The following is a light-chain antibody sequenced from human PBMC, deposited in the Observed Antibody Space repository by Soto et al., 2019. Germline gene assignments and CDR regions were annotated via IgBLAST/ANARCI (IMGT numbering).Light chain of an antibody. J-gene: IGKJ1*01. Sequence: EIVLTQSPGTLSFSPGERATPSCTASQSLSSNFLAWYQQKPGQAPRLLIYDTSSRATGIPDRFSGSGSGTDFTLTISRLEPEDFAVYHCQQYDSSPRTFGQGTKVEIK. CDR3: QQYDSSPRT. CDR2: DTS. CDR1: QSLSSNF. V-gene: IGKV3-20*01.